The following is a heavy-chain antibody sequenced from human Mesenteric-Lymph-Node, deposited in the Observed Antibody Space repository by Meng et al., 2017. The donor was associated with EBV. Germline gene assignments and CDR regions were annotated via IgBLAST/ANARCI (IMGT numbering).Heavy chain of an antibody. CDR1: GGSISSTNW. J-gene: IGHJ5*02. V-gene: IGHV4-4*02. Sequence: QVQRKGPGPGLGKPSGTLSLTCAVSGGSISSTNWWSWVRQPPGKGLEWIGEIYHSGSTNYNPSLKSRVTISLDKSKNQFSLKLSSVTAADTAVYYCARVDYYDSSSLFDPWGQGTLVTVSS. D-gene: IGHD3-22*01. CDR2: IYHSGST. CDR3: ARVDYYDSSSLFDP.